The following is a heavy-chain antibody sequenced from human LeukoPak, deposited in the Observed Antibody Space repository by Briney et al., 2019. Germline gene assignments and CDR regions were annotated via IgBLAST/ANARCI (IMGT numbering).Heavy chain of an antibody. CDR1: GFTFNSYT. Sequence: PGGSLRLSCAASGFTFNSYTMNWVRQAPGKGLESVSSIRSNSRGINYADSVKGRFTISRDNGKNSLYLQMNSLRAEDTAVYYCARDLSSWARSMDVWGQGTTVTVSS. V-gene: IGHV3-48*04. D-gene: IGHD6-13*01. CDR2: IRSNSRGI. CDR3: ARDLSSWARSMDV. J-gene: IGHJ6*02.